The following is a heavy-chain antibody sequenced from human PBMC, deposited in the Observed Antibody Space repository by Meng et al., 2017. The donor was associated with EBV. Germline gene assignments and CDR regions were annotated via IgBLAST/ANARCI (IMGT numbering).Heavy chain of an antibody. V-gene: IGHV3-74*01. J-gene: IGHJ5*02. CDR3: VRGYSGSYLGGDH. CDR2: IISYGSRT. CDR1: VFTFSHYW. Sequence: EGVLGGSGGGVVPSGASLILSCAVSVFTFSHYWMHCVRQGPGEGLVWCSRIISYGSRTSYADSVKGRFSISRDNAKNTLSLQMNSLTVDDTAIYYCVRGYSGSYLGGDHWGQGTLVTVSS. D-gene: IGHD1-26*01.